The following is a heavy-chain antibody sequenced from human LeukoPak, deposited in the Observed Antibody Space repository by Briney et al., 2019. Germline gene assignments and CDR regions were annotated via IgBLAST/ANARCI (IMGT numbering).Heavy chain of an antibody. J-gene: IGHJ4*02. Sequence: GGSLRLSCAASGLTFSSYTMNWVRQAPGKGLEWVSSISSSSSYIYYADSVKGRFTISRDNSKNTLYLQMNSLRAEDTAVYYCARGPSGYHNTGGQGTLVTVSS. V-gene: IGHV3-21*01. CDR1: GLTFSSYT. CDR2: ISSSSSYI. CDR3: ARGPSGYHNT. D-gene: IGHD5-12*01.